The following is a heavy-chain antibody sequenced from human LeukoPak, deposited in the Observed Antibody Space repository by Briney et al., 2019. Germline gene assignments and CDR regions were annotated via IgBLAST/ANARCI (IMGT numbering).Heavy chain of an antibody. Sequence: ASETLSLTCTVSGYSISSGYYWGWIRQPPGKGLEWIGSIYHSGSTYYNPSLKSRVTISVDTSKNQFSLKLSSVTAADTAVYYCARVIYNWNRNGDYWGQGTLVTVSS. J-gene: IGHJ4*02. CDR2: IYHSGST. D-gene: IGHD1/OR15-1a*01. CDR3: ARVIYNWNRNGDY. CDR1: GYSISSGYY. V-gene: IGHV4-38-2*02.